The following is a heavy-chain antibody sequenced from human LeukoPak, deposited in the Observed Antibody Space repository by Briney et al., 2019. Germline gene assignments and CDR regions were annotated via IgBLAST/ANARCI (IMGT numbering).Heavy chain of an antibody. J-gene: IGHJ4*02. CDR3: ATTVTEVAPFDY. V-gene: IGHV1-69*04. CDR2: IIPILGIA. CDR1: GGTFSSYA. Sequence: SVKVSCKASGGTFSSYAISWVRQAPGQGLEWMGRIIPILGIANYAQKFQGRVTITVDKSTSTAYMELSSLRSEDTAVYYCATTVTEVAPFDYWGQGTLVTVSS. D-gene: IGHD4-17*01.